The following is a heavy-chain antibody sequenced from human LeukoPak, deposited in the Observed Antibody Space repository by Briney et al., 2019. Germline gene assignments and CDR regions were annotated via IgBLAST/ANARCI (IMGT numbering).Heavy chain of an antibody. D-gene: IGHD6-6*01. V-gene: IGHV3-48*01. CDR1: GVTFSTSS. CDR3: AREYVSSSSFYYYYMDV. J-gene: IGHJ6*03. Sequence: GGSLKLSCAASGVTFSTSSLNWVRQAPGKGLEWVSYISGSSTTTYYADSVKGRFTISRDNAKNSLYLQMNSLRAEDTAVYFCAREYVSSSSFYYYYMDVWGKGTTVIVSS. CDR2: ISGSSTTT.